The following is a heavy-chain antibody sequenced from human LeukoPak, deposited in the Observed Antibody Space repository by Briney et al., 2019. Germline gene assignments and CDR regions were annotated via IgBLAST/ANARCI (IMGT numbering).Heavy chain of an antibody. CDR2: IWYDGSNK. J-gene: IGHJ4*02. CDR3: AREAHIAAAFYY. D-gene: IGHD6-13*01. Sequence: GGSLRLSCAASGFTFNNFAMIWVRQAPGKGLEWVAVIWYDGSNKYYADFVKGRFTISRDNSKNTLYLQMNSLRAEDTAVYYCAREAHIAAAFYYWGQGTLVTVSS. V-gene: IGHV3-33*08. CDR1: GFTFNNFA.